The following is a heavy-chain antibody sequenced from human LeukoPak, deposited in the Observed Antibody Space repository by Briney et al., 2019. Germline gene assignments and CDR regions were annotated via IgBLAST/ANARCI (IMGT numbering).Heavy chain of an antibody. V-gene: IGHV3-7*04. CDR3: ARVQTGTTNWFDP. CDR1: GFTLSTYW. Sequence: RGSLRLSCAAPGFTLSTYWMSWVRQAPGKGLEWVASINRDGSGKYYVDSVRGRFTISRDNGKNSLYLQMNSLRAEDTAVYYCARVQTGTTNWFDPWGQGTLVTVSS. CDR2: INRDGSGK. D-gene: IGHD1-1*01. J-gene: IGHJ5*02.